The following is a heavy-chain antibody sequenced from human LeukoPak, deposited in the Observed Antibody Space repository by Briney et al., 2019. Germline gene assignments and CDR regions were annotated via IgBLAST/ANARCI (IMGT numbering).Heavy chain of an antibody. CDR1: GYSISSGYY. CDR3: ARCGYSYGTGFDY. J-gene: IGHJ4*02. CDR2: IYSSGST. Sequence: SETLSLTCTVSGYSISSGYYWDWIRQPPGQGLEWIGYIYSSGSTNYNPSLKSRVTISVDTSKNQFSLKLSSVTAADTAVYYCARCGYSYGTGFDYWGQETLVTVSS. D-gene: IGHD5-18*01. V-gene: IGHV4-61*01.